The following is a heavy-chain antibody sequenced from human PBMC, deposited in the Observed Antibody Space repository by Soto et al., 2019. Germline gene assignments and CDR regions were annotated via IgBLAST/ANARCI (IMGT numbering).Heavy chain of an antibody. V-gene: IGHV3-13*01. J-gene: IGHJ6*03. CDR1: GFTFSSYD. CDR2: IGTAGDT. CDR3: ARGGSQDSIDYYYYYYMDV. D-gene: IGHD3-16*01. Sequence: GGSLRLSCAASGFTFSSYDMHWVRQATGKGLEWVSAIGTAGDTYYPGSVKGRFTISRENAKNSLYLQMNSLRAGDTAVYYCARGGSQDSIDYYYYYYMDVWGKGTTVTVSS.